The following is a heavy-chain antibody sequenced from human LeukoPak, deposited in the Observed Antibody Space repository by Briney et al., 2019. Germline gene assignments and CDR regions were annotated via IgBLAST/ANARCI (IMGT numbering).Heavy chain of an antibody. D-gene: IGHD3-10*01. J-gene: IGHJ6*03. CDR3: AKRPSLLWFGSYMDV. CDR2: INWSGGST. V-gene: IGHV3-20*04. Sequence: GGSLRLSCAASGFTFDDYGMTWVRPAPGKGLEWVSGINWSGGSTSYADSVKGRFTISRDNVKNSLYLQMNSLRAEDTAVYYCAKRPSLLWFGSYMDVWGRGTTVTVSS. CDR1: GFTFDDYG.